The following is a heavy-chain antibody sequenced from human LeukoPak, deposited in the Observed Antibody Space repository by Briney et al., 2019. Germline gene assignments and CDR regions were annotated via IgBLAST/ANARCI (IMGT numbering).Heavy chain of an antibody. Sequence: PSETLSLTCTLSGCSIVSRSYYWGWIRHPPGKGLEGSGSIYYSESTYYYPSLKTRGNISGYTSKNQFSLKLSSVTPADPAGYRCARHGEVAAYGDNWCAPWGQGTLVTVSS. CDR3: ARHGEVAAYGDNWCAP. CDR2: IYYSEST. J-gene: IGHJ5*02. D-gene: IGHD6-19*01. V-gene: IGHV4-39*01. CDR1: GCSIVSRSYY.